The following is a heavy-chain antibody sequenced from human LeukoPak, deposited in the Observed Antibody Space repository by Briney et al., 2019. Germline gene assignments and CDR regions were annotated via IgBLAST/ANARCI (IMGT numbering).Heavy chain of an antibody. CDR1: GFTFSAYW. J-gene: IGHJ4*02. V-gene: IGHV3-7*01. CDR3: ASGTGWLIDY. CDR2: IKQDGSEQ. D-gene: IGHD1-7*01. Sequence: GGSLRLSCAASGFTFSAYWMTWVRQAPGKALEWVADIKQDGSEQFYLESVKGRFTISRDNAENSLHLQMTSLRVEDTAIYYCASGTGWLIDYWGQGTLVTVSS.